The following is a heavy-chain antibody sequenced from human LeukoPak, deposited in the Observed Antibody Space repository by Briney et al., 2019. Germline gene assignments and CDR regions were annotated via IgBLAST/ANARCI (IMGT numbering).Heavy chain of an antibody. V-gene: IGHV4-34*01. J-gene: IGHJ3*02. Sequence: PSETLSLTCAVYGGSFSGYYWSRIRQPPGEGLEWIGSISYSGTTYYNPSLKSRVTISVDTSKNQFSLRLSSVTAADTAVYYCARSSSIVGATAALDIWGQGTMVTVSS. D-gene: IGHD1-26*01. CDR2: ISYSGTT. CDR1: GGSFSGYY. CDR3: ARSSSIVGATAALDI.